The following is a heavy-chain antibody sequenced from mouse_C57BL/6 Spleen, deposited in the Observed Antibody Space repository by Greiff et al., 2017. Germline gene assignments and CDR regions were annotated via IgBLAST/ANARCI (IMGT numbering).Heavy chain of an antibody. J-gene: IGHJ4*01. CDR1: GFTFSSYA. D-gene: IGHD1-1*01. Sequence: EVQWVESGEGLVKPGGSLKLSCAASGFTFSSYAMSWVRQTPEKRLEWVAYISSGGDYIYYADTVKGRFTISRDNARNTLYLQMSSLKSEDTAMYYCTRAYNFLYYYGSSSYAMDYWGQGTSVTVSS. V-gene: IGHV5-9-1*02. CDR2: ISSGGDYI. CDR3: TRAYNFLYYYGSSSYAMDY.